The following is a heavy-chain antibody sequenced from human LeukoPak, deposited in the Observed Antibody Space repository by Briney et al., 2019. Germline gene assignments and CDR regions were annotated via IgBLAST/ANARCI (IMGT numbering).Heavy chain of an antibody. V-gene: IGHV3-7*01. CDR1: GFTFGDYA. CDR2: IKQDGSEK. Sequence: GGSLRLSCTASGFTFGDYAMSWFRQAPGKGLEWVANIKQDGSEKYYVDSVKGRFTISRDNAKNSLYLQMNSLRAEDTAVYYCARTSTTMVRGVIMEGFDYWGQGTLVTVSS. CDR3: ARTSTTMVRGVIMEGFDY. J-gene: IGHJ4*02. D-gene: IGHD3-10*01.